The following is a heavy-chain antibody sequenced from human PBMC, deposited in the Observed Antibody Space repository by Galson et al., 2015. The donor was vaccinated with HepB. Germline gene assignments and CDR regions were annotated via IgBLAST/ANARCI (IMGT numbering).Heavy chain of an antibody. J-gene: IGHJ3*01. D-gene: IGHD5-18*01. V-gene: IGHV5-10-1*01. CDR2: IDPSDSYS. Sequence: QSGAEVKKPGESLRISCKGSGYSFTNYWISWVRQMPGKGLEWMGRIDPSDSYSNYSPSFQGHVTISTDKSISTAYLQWSSLKASDTAIYYCARRGYIYGDAFDLWGQGTMVTVSS. CDR3: ARRGYIYGDAFDL. CDR1: GYSFTNYW.